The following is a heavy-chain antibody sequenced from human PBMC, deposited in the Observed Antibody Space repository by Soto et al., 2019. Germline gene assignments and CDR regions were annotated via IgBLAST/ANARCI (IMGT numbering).Heavy chain of an antibody. CDR3: ARGADCTNGVCYRDYNWFDP. D-gene: IGHD2-8*01. J-gene: IGHJ5*02. Sequence: SVKVSCKASGGTFSSYTISWVRQAPGQGLEWMGRIIPILGIANYAQKFQGRVTITADKSTSTAYMELSSLRSEDTAVYYCARGADCTNGVCYRDYNWFDPWGQATLVTVSS. CDR1: GGTFSSYT. V-gene: IGHV1-69*02. CDR2: IIPILGIA.